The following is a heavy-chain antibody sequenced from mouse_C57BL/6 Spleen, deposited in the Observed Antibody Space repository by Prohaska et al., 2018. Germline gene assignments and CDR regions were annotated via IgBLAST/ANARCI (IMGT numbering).Heavy chain of an antibody. CDR3: ARRGGLYYAMDY. CDR1: GYTFTDYY. CDR2: INPNNGGT. J-gene: IGHJ4*01. Sequence: EVQLQQSGPELVKPVASVKISCKASGYTFTDYYINWVKQSHGKSLEWIGDINPNNGGTSYNQKFKGKATLTVDKSSSTAYMELRSLTSEDSAVYYCARRGGLYYAMDYWGQGTSVTVSS. V-gene: IGHV1-26*01.